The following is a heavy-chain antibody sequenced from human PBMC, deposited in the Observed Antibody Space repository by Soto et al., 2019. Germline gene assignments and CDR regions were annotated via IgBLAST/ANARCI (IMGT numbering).Heavy chain of an antibody. CDR2: ISGFNGNP. CDR3: ARDVITVPSVSRRLHI. CDR1: GYTFTSYG. D-gene: IGHD2-2*01. Sequence: ASVKVSCKASGYTFTSYGISWVRQAPGQGLEWMAWISGFNGNPNYAQKFQGRVTLTTDTSTSTAYMELRSLRSDDTAVYYCARDVITVPSVSRRLHIWGPETSVTVSS. V-gene: IGHV1-18*01. J-gene: IGHJ6*02.